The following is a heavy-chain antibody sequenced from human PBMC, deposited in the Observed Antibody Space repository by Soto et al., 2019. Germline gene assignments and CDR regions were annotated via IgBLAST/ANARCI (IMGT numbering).Heavy chain of an antibody. Sequence: PGGSLRLSCAASGFTFSSYWMHWVRQAPGKGLVWVSRINSDGSSTGYADSVKGRFTISRDNAKNTLYLQMNSLRAEDTAVYYCARAFDGDYAPVGVWFPPMVPDYWGQGTLVTVSS. CDR1: GFTFSSYW. CDR3: ARAFDGDYAPVGVWFPPMVPDY. D-gene: IGHD4-17*01. V-gene: IGHV3-74*01. J-gene: IGHJ4*02. CDR2: INSDGSST.